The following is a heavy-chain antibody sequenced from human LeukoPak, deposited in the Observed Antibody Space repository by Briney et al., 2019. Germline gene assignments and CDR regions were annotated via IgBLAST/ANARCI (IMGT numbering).Heavy chain of an antibody. V-gene: IGHV3-30-3*01. CDR1: GFTFSSYA. D-gene: IGHD4-17*01. J-gene: IGHJ4*02. Sequence: PGRSLRLSCAASGFTFSSYAMHWVRQAPGKGLEWVAVISYDGSNKYYADSVKGRFTISRDNSKNTLYLQMNSLRAEDTAVYYCASGDYGDYGTFDYWGQGTLVTVSS. CDR2: ISYDGSNK. CDR3: ASGDYGDYGTFDY.